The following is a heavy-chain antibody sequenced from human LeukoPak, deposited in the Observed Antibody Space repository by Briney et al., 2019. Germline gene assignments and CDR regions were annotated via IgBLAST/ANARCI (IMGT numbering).Heavy chain of an antibody. Sequence: ASVKVSCKASGYTFTGYYMHWVRQAPGQGLEWMGIINPSGGSTSYAQKFQGRVTMTRDTSISTAYMELSRLRSDDTAVYYCARDSSSSPYWGQGTLVTVSS. CDR2: INPSGGST. CDR1: GYTFTGYY. J-gene: IGHJ4*02. D-gene: IGHD6-13*01. CDR3: ARDSSSSPY. V-gene: IGHV1-46*01.